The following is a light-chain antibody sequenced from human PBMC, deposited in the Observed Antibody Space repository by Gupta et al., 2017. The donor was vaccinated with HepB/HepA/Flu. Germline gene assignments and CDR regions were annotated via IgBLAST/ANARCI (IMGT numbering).Light chain of an antibody. V-gene: IGKV1-5*03. CDR2: KAS. CDR1: QSISSW. J-gene: IGKJ3*01. Sequence: IQMTPSPSTLSASVGDRVNITCRASQSISSWLAWYQQKPGKAPKLLIYKASILESGVPSRFSGSASGTEFSLTISSLQPDDFATYYCQQYKTYSRTFGPGTKVDIK. CDR3: QQYKTYSRT.